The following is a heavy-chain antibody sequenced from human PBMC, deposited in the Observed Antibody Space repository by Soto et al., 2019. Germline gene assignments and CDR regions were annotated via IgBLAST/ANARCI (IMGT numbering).Heavy chain of an antibody. D-gene: IGHD6-6*01. J-gene: IGHJ5*02. V-gene: IGHV1-69*13. CDR1: GGTFSSDA. Sequence: GASVNVSCKASGGTFSSDAISWVRQAPGQGLEWMGGIIPIFGTANYAQKFQGRVTITADESTSTAYMELSSLRSEDTAVYYCAVAARLFGSPDGWFDPWGQGTLVTVSS. CDR2: IIPIFGTA. CDR3: AVAARLFGSPDGWFDP.